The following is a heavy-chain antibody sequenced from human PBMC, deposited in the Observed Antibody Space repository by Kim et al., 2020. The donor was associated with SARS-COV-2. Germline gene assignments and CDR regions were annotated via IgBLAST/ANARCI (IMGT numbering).Heavy chain of an antibody. J-gene: IGHJ4*02. CDR3: ARHYSSSLYRYFDY. Sequence: GGSLRLSCAASGFTFSSYWMRWVRQAPGKGLEWVANIKQDGSEKYYVDSVKGRFTISRDNAKNSLYLQMNSLRAEDTAVYYCARHYSSSLYRYFDYWGQGTLVTVSS. CDR2: IKQDGSEK. V-gene: IGHV3-7*03. CDR1: GFTFSSYW. D-gene: IGHD6-13*01.